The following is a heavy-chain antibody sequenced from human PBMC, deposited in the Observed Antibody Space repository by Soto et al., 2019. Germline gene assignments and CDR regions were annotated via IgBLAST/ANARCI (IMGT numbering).Heavy chain of an antibody. D-gene: IGHD2-15*01. CDR1: WSIFSSYG. Sequence: SLRLSCAVSWSIFSSYGMHWVRQAPGKGLEWVAVIWYDGSNKYYADSVKGRFTISRDNSKNTLYLQMNSLRAEDTAVYYCARDGYCSGGSCYSVPVFDYWGQGTLVTVSS. V-gene: IGHV3-33*08. J-gene: IGHJ4*02. CDR2: IWYDGSNK. CDR3: ARDGYCSGGSCYSVPVFDY.